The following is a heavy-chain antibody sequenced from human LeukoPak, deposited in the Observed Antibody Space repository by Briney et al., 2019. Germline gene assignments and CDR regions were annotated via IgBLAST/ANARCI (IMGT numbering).Heavy chain of an antibody. D-gene: IGHD3-22*01. CDR1: GFTVSSNY. Sequence: PGGSLRLSCAASGFTVSSNYMSWVRQAPGKGLEWVSVIYSGGSTYYADSVKGRFTISRDNSKNTLYLQMNSLRAEDTAVYYCARYYYDSSGYSGWGQGTLVTVSS. CDR2: IYSGGST. CDR3: ARYYYDSSGYSG. J-gene: IGHJ4*02. V-gene: IGHV3-53*01.